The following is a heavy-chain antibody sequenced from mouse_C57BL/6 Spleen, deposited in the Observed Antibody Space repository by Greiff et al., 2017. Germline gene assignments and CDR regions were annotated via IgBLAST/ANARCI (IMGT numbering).Heavy chain of an antibody. J-gene: IGHJ2*01. CDR1: GYAFSSSW. CDR3: ASPHITTVVARDY. CDR2: IYPGDGDT. D-gene: IGHD1-1*01. Sequence: VQLQESGPELVKPGASVKISCKASGYAFSSSWMNWVKQRPGKGLEWIGRIYPGDGDTNYNGKFKGKATLTADKSSSTAYMQLSSLTSEDSAVYFCASPHITTVVARDYWSQGTTLTVSS. V-gene: IGHV1-82*01.